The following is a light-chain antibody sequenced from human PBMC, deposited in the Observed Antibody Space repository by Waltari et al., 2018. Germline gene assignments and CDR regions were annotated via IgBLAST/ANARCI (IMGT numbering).Light chain of an antibody. CDR1: SSDVGRFDY. Sequence: QSALTQPASVSGSPGQSITISCTGTSSDVGRFDYVSWYQQHPGKALKLVIYDVSYRPSGISARFSGSKSANTASLTISGLQAEDEADYYCCSYTRSSTPFVFGSGTKVTVL. J-gene: IGLJ1*01. CDR2: DVS. V-gene: IGLV2-14*03. CDR3: CSYTRSSTPFV.